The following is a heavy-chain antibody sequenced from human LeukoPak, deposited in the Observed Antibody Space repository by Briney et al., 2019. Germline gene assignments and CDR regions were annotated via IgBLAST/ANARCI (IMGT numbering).Heavy chain of an antibody. V-gene: IGHV4-30-4*01. J-gene: IGHJ5*02. Sequence: SQTLSLTCTVSGGSISSGDYYWGWSRQPPGKGLEWIVYIYYSGSTYYNPSLKSRVTISVDTSKNQFSLKLSSVTAADTAVYYCARQGRRYGSGSYYRTWGQGTLVTVSS. CDR2: IYYSGST. D-gene: IGHD3-10*01. CDR3: ARQGRRYGSGSYYRT. CDR1: GGSISSGDYY.